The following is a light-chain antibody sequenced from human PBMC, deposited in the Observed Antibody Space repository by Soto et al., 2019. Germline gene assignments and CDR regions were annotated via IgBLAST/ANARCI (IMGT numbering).Light chain of an antibody. CDR2: GAA. Sequence: EIVLTQSPGTLSLSPGERATLSCRASQSVTYSFLAWYQQKPGQAPRLLVCGAASRATGIPDRFSGSWSGTEFTLTISRLEPEDFAVYYCQHYCSSPLTFGGGTKVEIK. CDR3: QHYCSSPLT. CDR1: QSVTYSF. J-gene: IGKJ4*01. V-gene: IGKV3-20*01.